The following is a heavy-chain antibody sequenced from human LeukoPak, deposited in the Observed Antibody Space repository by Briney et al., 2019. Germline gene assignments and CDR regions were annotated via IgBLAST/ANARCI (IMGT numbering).Heavy chain of an antibody. V-gene: IGHV1-8*01. Sequence: ASVKVSCKASGYTFSNNDINWVRQATGQGLEWMGWMNPNSGNTGYAQKFQGRVTMTRDTSTSTVYMELSSLRSEDTAVYYCARDPVVGAFRGIDYWGQGTLVTVSS. CDR2: MNPNSGNT. CDR3: ARDPVVGAFRGIDY. CDR1: GYTFSNND. D-gene: IGHD1-26*01. J-gene: IGHJ4*02.